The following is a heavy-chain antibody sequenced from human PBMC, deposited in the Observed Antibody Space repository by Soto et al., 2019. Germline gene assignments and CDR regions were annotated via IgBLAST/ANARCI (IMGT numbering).Heavy chain of an antibody. D-gene: IGHD3-22*01. J-gene: IGHJ4*02. CDR1: GGSISNYY. CDR3: ARLTSGYYANFDD. CDR2: IYYTGST. Sequence: PSETLSLTCTVSGGSISNYYWSWVRQPPGKGLEWIGYIYYTGSTNYNPSLKSRVTISLDTSKNQFSLKLSSVTAADTAVYYCARLTSGYYANFDDWGQGTLVTVSS. V-gene: IGHV4-59*08.